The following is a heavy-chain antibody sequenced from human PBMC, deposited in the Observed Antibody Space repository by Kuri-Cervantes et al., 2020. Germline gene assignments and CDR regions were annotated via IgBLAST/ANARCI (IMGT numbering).Heavy chain of an antibody. V-gene: IGHV3-48*01. CDR2: ISSSSITI. J-gene: IGHJ6*03. CDR1: EFTFSSYI. Sequence: SLKISCAASEFTFSSYIMNWVRQAPGKGREWVSYISSSSITIYYTDPVKSTFTISRNNSKNTLYLQMNSLRADDTAVYVCARSATDYYYYCMDFWGKGTMVTVSS. D-gene: IGHD6-13*01. CDR3: ARSATDYYYYCMDF.